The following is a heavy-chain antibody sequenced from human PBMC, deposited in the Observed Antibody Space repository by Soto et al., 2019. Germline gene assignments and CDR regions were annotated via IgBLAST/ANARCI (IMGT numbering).Heavy chain of an antibody. V-gene: IGHV5-51*01. Sequence: PGESLKISCKGSGYSFTSYWIGWVRQMPGKGLEWMGIIYPGDSDTRYSPSFQGQVTISADKSISTAYLQWSSLKASDTAMYYCARHYCSGGSYYSAPNYYYYYGMAVWGQGTTVTVS. CDR3: ARHYCSGGSYYSAPNYYYYYGMAV. D-gene: IGHD2-15*01. CDR1: GYSFTSYW. CDR2: IYPGDSDT. J-gene: IGHJ6*02.